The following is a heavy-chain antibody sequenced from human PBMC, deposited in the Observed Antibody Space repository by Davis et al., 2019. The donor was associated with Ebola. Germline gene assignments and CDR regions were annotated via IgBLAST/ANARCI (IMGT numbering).Heavy chain of an antibody. V-gene: IGHV3-23*01. Sequence: GESLKISCAASGFTFSNYGMSWVRQAPGKGLEWVSGISGSGGSTYYADSVKGRFTISKDNSKATLFVQMNSLTAEDTAVYYCVRTTYGAPEYWGQGTLVTVSS. J-gene: IGHJ4*02. CDR2: ISGSGGST. CDR3: VRTTYGAPEY. CDR1: GFTFSNYG. D-gene: IGHD1-7*01.